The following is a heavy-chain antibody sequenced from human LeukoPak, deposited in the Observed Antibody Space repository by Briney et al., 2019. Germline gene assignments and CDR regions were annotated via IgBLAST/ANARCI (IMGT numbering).Heavy chain of an antibody. CDR3: ARAAPSATDYHDAFDI. Sequence: GGSLRLSCAASGFTFSSYGMHWVRQAPGKGLEWVAVIWYDGRNKYYADSVKGRFTISRDNSKNTLNLQMNSLRAEDTAVYYCARAAPSATDYHDAFDIWGQGTMVTVSS. CDR1: GFTFSSYG. V-gene: IGHV3-33*01. D-gene: IGHD2-15*01. CDR2: IWYDGRNK. J-gene: IGHJ3*02.